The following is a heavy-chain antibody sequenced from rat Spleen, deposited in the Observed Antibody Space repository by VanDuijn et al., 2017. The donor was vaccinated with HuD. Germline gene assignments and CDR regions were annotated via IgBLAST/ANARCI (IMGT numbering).Heavy chain of an antibody. V-gene: IGHV2-77*01. CDR3: AVYNNYFDY. J-gene: IGHJ2*01. CDR1: GFSLTSNS. D-gene: IGHD1-10*01. CDR2: IWGDGST. Sequence: QVQLKESGPGLVQPSQTLSLTCTVSGFSLTSNSVSWVRQAPGKGLEWMGIIWGDGSTNYNSALKSRLSISRDTSKSQVFVTMNSLQTDDTAVYYCAVYNNYFDYWGQGVMVTVSS.